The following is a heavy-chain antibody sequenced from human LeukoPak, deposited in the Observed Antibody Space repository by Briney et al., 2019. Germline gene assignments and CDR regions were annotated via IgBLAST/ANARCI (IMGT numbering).Heavy chain of an antibody. CDR3: ARESGYSGYDYFDY. J-gene: IGHJ4*02. CDR1: GGSISSGGYS. Sequence: SQTLSLTCAVSGGSISSGGYSWSWIRQPPGKGLEWIGYIYHSGSTYYNPSLKSRATISVDRSKNQFSLKLSSVTAADTAVYYCARESGYSGYDYFDYWGQGTLVTVSS. V-gene: IGHV4-30-2*01. CDR2: IYHSGST. D-gene: IGHD5-12*01.